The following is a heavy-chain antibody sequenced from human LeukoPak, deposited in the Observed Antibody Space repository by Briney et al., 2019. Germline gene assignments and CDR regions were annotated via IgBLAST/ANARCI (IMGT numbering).Heavy chain of an antibody. V-gene: IGHV3-23*01. CDR3: AKEFGSYCSSTSCYGGDY. Sequence: GGSLRLSCAASGFTFSSYAMSGVRQAPGKGLEWVSAIRGSGGSTYYADSVKGRFTISRDNSKNTLYLQMNSLRAEDTAVCYCAKEFGSYCSSTSCYGGDYWGQGTLVTVSS. CDR1: GFTFSSYA. D-gene: IGHD2-2*01. CDR2: IRGSGGST. J-gene: IGHJ4*02.